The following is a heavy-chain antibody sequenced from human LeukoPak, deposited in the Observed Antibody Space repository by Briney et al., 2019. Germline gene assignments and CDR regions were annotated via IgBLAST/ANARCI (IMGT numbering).Heavy chain of an antibody. CDR3: AREEYQLLSLIHDYYYYMDV. CDR2: IYTSGST. Sequence: PSETLSLTCTVSGGSISSYYWSWIRQPPGKGLEWIGRIYTSGSTNYNPSLKSRVTMSVDTSKNQFSLKLSSVTAADTAVYYCAREEYQLLSLIHDYYYYMDVWGKGTTVTVSS. D-gene: IGHD2-2*01. J-gene: IGHJ6*03. V-gene: IGHV4-4*07. CDR1: GGSISSYY.